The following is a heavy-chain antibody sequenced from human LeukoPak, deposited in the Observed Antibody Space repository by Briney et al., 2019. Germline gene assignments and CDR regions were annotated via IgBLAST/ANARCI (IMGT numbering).Heavy chain of an antibody. CDR2: IKQDGSEK. D-gene: IGHD2/OR15-2a*01. V-gene: IGHV3-7*01. CDR1: GFTFSSYW. Sequence: GGSLRLSCAASGFTFSSYWMSWVRQAPGKGLEWVANIKQDGSEKYYVDSVKGRFTISRDNAKNSLYLQMNILRAEDTAVYYCARVLRGGWFDPWGQGTLVTVSS. J-gene: IGHJ5*02. CDR3: ARVLRGGWFDP.